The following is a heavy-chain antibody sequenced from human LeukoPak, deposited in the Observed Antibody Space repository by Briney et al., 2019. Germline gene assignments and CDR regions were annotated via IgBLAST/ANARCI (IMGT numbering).Heavy chain of an antibody. CDR3: ARAPTDRYYYDSSGYYNGPYYYYGMDV. J-gene: IGHJ6*02. CDR1: GYTFTSYA. Sequence: ASVKVSCKASGYTFTSYAMHWVRQAPGQRLGWMGWINAGNGNTKYSQKFQGRVTITRDTSASTAYMELSSLRSEDTAVYYCARAPTDRYYYDSSGYYNGPYYYYGMDVWGQGTTVTVSS. CDR2: INAGNGNT. D-gene: IGHD3-22*01. V-gene: IGHV1-3*01.